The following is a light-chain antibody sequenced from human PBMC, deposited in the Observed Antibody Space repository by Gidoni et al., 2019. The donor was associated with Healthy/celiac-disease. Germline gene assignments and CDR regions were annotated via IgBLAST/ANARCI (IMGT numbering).Light chain of an antibody. CDR3: QQLNSYVT. J-gene: IGKJ3*01. CDR2: AAS. V-gene: IGKV1-9*01. CDR1: QGISSY. Sequence: IQLTQSPSFLSASVGDRVTITCRASQGISSYLAWYQQKPGKAPKLLIYAASTLQSGVPSRFSGSGSGTEFTLTISSLQPEDFATYYCQQLNSYVTFGPGTKVDIK.